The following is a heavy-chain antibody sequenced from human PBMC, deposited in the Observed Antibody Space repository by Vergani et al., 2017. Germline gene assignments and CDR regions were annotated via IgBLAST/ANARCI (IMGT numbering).Heavy chain of an antibody. J-gene: IGHJ3*02. CDR2: IWYDGSKE. CDR3: AKEGSAEADDAFDI. Sequence: QVQLVESGGGVVQPGRSLRLSCAASGFTFSGYGMHWVRQAPGKGLEWVAAIWYDGSKESYEDSVKGRFTISRDNSKSTLSLHMNSLRVEDTAVYYCAKEGSAEADDAFDIWGQGTMVTVSS. D-gene: IGHD3-10*01. CDR1: GFTFSGYG. V-gene: IGHV3-33*06.